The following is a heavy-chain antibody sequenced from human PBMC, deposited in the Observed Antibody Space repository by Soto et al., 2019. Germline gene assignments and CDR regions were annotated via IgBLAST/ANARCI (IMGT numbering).Heavy chain of an antibody. J-gene: IGHJ4*02. CDR3: ASHSSDYDFWSGYPLDY. CDR2: IIPIFGTA. CDR1: GGTFSSYA. Sequence: QVQLVQSGAEVKKPGSSVKVSCKASGGTFSSYAISWVRQAPGQGLEWMGGIIPIFGTANYAQKFQGRVTITADESTSIAYMELSSLRSEDTVVYYCASHSSDYDFWSGYPLDYWGQGTLVTVSS. V-gene: IGHV1-69*01. D-gene: IGHD3-3*01.